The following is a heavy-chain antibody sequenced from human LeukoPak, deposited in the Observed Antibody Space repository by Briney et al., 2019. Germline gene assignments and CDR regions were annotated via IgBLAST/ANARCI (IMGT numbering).Heavy chain of an antibody. V-gene: IGHV4-59*12. CDR2: IYYDGST. CDR3: ARRSYGQGHIDY. J-gene: IGHJ4*02. Sequence: SSETLSLTCTVSGAPLSSYYWSWIRQPPGKGLEWIGYIYYDGSTYYNPSLKSRVTISVDTSKNQFSLKLSSVTAADTAVYYCARRSYGQGHIDYWGQGTLVTVSS. CDR1: GAPLSSYY. D-gene: IGHD5-18*01.